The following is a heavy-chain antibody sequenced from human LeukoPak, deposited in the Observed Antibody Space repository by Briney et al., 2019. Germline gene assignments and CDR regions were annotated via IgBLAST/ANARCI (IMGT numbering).Heavy chain of an antibody. CDR3: AKDVRVGEYHGSGSYFDY. V-gene: IGHV3-23*01. CDR1: GFTFISYA. D-gene: IGHD3-10*01. CDR2: ISASGGST. J-gene: IGHJ4*02. Sequence: GGSLRLSCVASGFTFISYAMSWVRQAPGKGLDGVSIISASGGSTYYADSVKGRFTISRDKSRNYLQMNSLRGDDTAIYYCAKDVRVGEYHGSGSYFDYWGQGTPVTVSS.